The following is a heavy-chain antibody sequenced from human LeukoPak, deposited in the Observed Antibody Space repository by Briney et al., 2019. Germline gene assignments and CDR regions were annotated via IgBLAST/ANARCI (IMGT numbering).Heavy chain of an antibody. J-gene: IGHJ6*03. D-gene: IGHD6-13*01. CDR2: INHSGST. CDR1: GGSFSGYY. V-gene: IGHV4-34*01. Sequence: ASETLSLTCAVYGGSFSGYYWSWIRQPPGKGLEWIGEINHSGSTNYNPSLKSRVTISVDTSKNQFSLKLSSVTAADTAVYYCARLGRIPDRRIAAAGLNYYYYMDVWGKGTTVTVSS. CDR3: ARLGRIPDRRIAAAGLNYYYYMDV.